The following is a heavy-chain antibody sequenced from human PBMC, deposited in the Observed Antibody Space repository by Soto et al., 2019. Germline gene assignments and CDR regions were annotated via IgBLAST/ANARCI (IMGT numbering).Heavy chain of an antibody. CDR2: INHSGST. CDR1: GGSFSGYY. D-gene: IGHD3-9*01. J-gene: IGHJ3*02. CDR3: ARGLTWVNTILRRRDAFDI. Sequence: SETLSLTCAVYGGSFSGYYWSWIRQPPGKGLEWIGEINHSGSTNYNPSLKSRVTISVDTSKNQFSLKLSSVTAADTAVYYCARGLTWVNTILRRRDAFDIWGQGTMVTVSS. V-gene: IGHV4-34*01.